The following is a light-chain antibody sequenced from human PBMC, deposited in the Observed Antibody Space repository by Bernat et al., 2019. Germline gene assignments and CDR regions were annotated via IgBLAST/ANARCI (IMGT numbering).Light chain of an antibody. CDR3: SSYSSTSTEV. CDR2: DVS. V-gene: IGLV2-14*01. Sequence: QSALTQPDSVSGSPGQSITISCTGTSSDIGGHDHVAWYQQHPGKAPKLLIYDVSIQPSGVSNRFSGSKSGNTTSLTISGLQGEDEADYHCSSYSSTSTEVFGGGTKLTVL. CDR1: SSDIGGHDH. J-gene: IGLJ2*01.